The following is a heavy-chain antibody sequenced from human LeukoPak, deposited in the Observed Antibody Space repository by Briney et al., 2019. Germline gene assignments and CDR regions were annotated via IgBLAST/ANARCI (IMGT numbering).Heavy chain of an antibody. CDR1: GFTFSSYS. CDR2: ISSSSSYI. D-gene: IGHD6-19*01. J-gene: IGHJ4*02. Sequence: GGSLRLSCAASGFTFSSYSMNWVRQAPGKGLEWVSSISSSSSYIYYADSVKGRFTISRDNAKNSLYLQMNSLRAEDTAVYYCARRLAVAGNKAFDYWGQGTLVTVSS. V-gene: IGHV3-21*01. CDR3: ARRLAVAGNKAFDY.